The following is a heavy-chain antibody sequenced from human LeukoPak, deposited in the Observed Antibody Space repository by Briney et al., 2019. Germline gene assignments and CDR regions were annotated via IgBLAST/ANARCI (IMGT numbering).Heavy chain of an antibody. Sequence: GGSLRLSCAASGFTFSSYAMSWVRQAPGKGLEWVSAISGSGGSTYYADSVKGRFTISRDNAKNSLYLQMNSLRAEDTAVYYCARDRYGSGSYYNGNWFDPWGQGTLVTVSS. V-gene: IGHV3-23*01. J-gene: IGHJ5*02. D-gene: IGHD3-10*01. CDR1: GFTFSSYA. CDR3: ARDRYGSGSYYNGNWFDP. CDR2: ISGSGGST.